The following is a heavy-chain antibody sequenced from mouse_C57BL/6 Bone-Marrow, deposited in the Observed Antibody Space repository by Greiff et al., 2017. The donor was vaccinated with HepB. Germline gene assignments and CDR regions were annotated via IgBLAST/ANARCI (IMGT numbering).Heavy chain of an antibody. J-gene: IGHJ2*01. CDR1: GYSITSGYY. Sequence: EVKLQESGPGLVKPSQSLSLTCSVTGYSITSGYYWNWIRQFPGNKLEWMGYISYDGSNNYNPSLKNRISITRDTSKNQFFLKLNSVTTEDTATYYCARGWTTVVATPDYWGQGTTLTVSS. CDR2: ISYDGSN. CDR3: ARGWTTVVATPDY. D-gene: IGHD1-1*01. V-gene: IGHV3-6*01.